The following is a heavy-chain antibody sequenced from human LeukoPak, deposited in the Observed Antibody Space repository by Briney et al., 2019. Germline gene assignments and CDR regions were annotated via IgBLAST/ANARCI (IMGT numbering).Heavy chain of an antibody. CDR3: ARDPDGVAPSGAFDI. J-gene: IGHJ3*02. CDR1: GYTFTSYG. V-gene: IGHV1-18*01. D-gene: IGHD3-10*01. CDR2: ISVYNGHT. Sequence: ASVKVSCKASGYTFTSYGISWVRQAPGQGLEWMGWISVYNGHTNYAQKLQDRVTMTTETSTSTAYMELRSLRSDDTAVYYCARDPDGVAPSGAFDIWGQGTMVTVSS.